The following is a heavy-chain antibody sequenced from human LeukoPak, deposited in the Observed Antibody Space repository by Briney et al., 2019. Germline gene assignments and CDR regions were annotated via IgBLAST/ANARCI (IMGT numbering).Heavy chain of an antibody. CDR1: GYTFTSYG. CDR2: ISAYNGNT. CDR3: ARVGGYGDYEWYFDL. D-gene: IGHD4-17*01. J-gene: IGHJ2*01. Sequence: ASVKVSCKASGYTFTSYGISWVRRAPGQGLEWMGWISAYNGNTNYAQKLQGRVTMTTDTSTSTAYMELRSLRSDDTAVYYCARVGGYGDYEWYFDLWGRGTLVTVSS. V-gene: IGHV1-18*01.